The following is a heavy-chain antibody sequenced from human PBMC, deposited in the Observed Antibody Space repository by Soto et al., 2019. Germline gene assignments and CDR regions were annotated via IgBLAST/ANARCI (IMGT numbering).Heavy chain of an antibody. Sequence: SETLSLTCTVYGGSISSGDYYWSWIRQPPGKGLEWIGYIYYSGSTYYNPSLKSRVTISVDTSKNQFSLKLSSVTAADTAVYYCASCITIFYGMDVWGQGTTVTVSS. J-gene: IGHJ6*02. V-gene: IGHV4-30-4*01. CDR2: IYYSGST. CDR3: ASCITIFYGMDV. CDR1: GGSISSGDYY. D-gene: IGHD3-3*01.